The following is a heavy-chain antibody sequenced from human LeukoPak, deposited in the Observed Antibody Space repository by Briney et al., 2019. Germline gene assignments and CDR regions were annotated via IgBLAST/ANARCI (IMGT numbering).Heavy chain of an antibody. CDR1: GGTFSSYA. CDR3: AREVPIFGVVMNNWFDP. V-gene: IGHV1-69*13. D-gene: IGHD3-3*01. J-gene: IGHJ5*02. CDR2: IIPIFGTA. Sequence: GASVKVSCKASGGTFSSYAISWVRQAPGQGLEWMGGIIPIFGTANYAQKFQGRVTITADESTSTAYMELSSLRSEDTAVYYCAREVPIFGVVMNNWFDPWGQGTLVTVSS.